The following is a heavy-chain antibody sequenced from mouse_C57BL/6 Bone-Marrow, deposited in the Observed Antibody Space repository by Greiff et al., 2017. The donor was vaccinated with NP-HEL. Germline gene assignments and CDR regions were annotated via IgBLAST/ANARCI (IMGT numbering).Heavy chain of an antibody. CDR1: GYTFTSYW. V-gene: IGHV1-69*01. Sequence: QVQLQQPGAELVMPGASVKLSCKASGYTFTSYWMHWVKQRPGQGLEWIGEIDPSDSYTNYNQKFKGKSTLTVDKSSSTAYMQLSSLTSEDSAVYYGARYYYYGSSPAVDVWGTGTTVTVSS. CDR2: IDPSDSYT. J-gene: IGHJ1*03. D-gene: IGHD1-1*01. CDR3: ARYYYYGSSPAVDV.